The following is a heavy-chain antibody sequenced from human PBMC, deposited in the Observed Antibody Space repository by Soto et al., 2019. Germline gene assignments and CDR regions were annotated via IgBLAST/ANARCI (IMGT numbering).Heavy chain of an antibody. J-gene: IGHJ5*02. V-gene: IGHV1-18*01. Sequence: ASVKVSCKASGYTFSSIGISWVRQAPGQGLEWMGWISPYKGNTHYALGLQGRVTMTTDTSTSTAYMELRSLRSDDTAVYYCARTLTNGWFDPWGQGTLVTVSS. CDR1: GYTFSSIG. CDR2: ISPYKGNT. CDR3: ARTLTNGWFDP. D-gene: IGHD2-8*01.